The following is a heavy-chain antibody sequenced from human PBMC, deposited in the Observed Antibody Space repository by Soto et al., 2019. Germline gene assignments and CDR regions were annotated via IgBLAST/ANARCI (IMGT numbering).Heavy chain of an antibody. CDR2: IYYIGNT. Sequence: QVQLQESGPGLVKPSQTLSLTCTVSGGSISSGGYYWSWIRQHPGKGLEWIGYIYYIGNTYYNPSLKSRVTISVDXSXXXXXXXXXXXXAAXXXXXXXXXDLRFGDXYGMDVWGQGTTVTVSS. D-gene: IGHD3-10*01. CDR1: GGSISSGGYY. CDR3: XXXDLRFGDXYGMDV. J-gene: IGHJ6*02. V-gene: IGHV4-31*03.